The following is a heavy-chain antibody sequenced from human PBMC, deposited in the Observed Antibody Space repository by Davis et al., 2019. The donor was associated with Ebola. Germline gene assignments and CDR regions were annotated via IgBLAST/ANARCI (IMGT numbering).Heavy chain of an antibody. CDR2: ISSSGSTI. V-gene: IGHV3-11*01. D-gene: IGHD4-23*01. CDR3: TRRGTVVTPDY. CDR1: GFTFSDYY. J-gene: IGHJ4*02. Sequence: GGSLRLSCAASGFTFSDYYMSWIRQAPGKGLEWVSYISSSGSTIYYADSVKGRFTISRDDSKGIAYLQMNSLTTEDTAVYYCTRRGTVVTPDYWGQGTLVTVSS.